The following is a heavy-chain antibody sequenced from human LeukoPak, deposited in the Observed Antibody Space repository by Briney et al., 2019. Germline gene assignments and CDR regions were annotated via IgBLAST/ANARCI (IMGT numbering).Heavy chain of an antibody. D-gene: IGHD3-10*01. J-gene: IGHJ5*02. CDR3: ARFRQWFGELYGGNWFDP. CDR1: GGSISSSSYY. Sequence: KPSETLSLTCTVSGGSISSSSYYWGWIRQPPGKGLEWIGSIYYSGSTYYNPSLKSRVTISVDTSKNQFSLKLSSVTAADTAVYYCARFRQWFGELYGGNWFDPWGQGTLVTVSS. V-gene: IGHV4-39*07. CDR2: IYYSGST.